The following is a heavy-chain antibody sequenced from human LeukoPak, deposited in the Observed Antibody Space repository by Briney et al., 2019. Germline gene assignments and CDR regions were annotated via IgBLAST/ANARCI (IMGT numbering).Heavy chain of an antibody. J-gene: IGHJ4*02. CDR3: ASPYTYDNVWGSYGR. CDR1: GFTFSSYG. CDR2: IRYDGSNK. Sequence: PGGSLRLSCAASGFTFSSYGMHWVRQAPGKGLEWVAFIRYDGSNKYYADSVKGRFTISRDNAKNSLYLHMNSLRAEDTAVYYCASPYTYDNVWGSYGRWGQGTLVTVSS. V-gene: IGHV3-30*02. D-gene: IGHD3-16*01.